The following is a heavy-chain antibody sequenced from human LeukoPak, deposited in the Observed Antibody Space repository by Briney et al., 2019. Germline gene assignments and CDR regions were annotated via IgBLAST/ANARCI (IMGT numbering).Heavy chain of an antibody. V-gene: IGHV3-7*01. CDR2: IKQDGSDK. Sequence: GGSLRLSCAASGFTFSSYWMTWVRQAPGKGLEWVANIKQDGSDKYYMDSVRGRFTISRDNAKNSLYLQMNSLRVEDTAVYYCARDVEMYSSTWSDAFDIWGQGTMVTVSS. CDR1: GFTFSSYW. CDR3: ARDVEMYSSTWSDAFDI. D-gene: IGHD6-13*01. J-gene: IGHJ3*02.